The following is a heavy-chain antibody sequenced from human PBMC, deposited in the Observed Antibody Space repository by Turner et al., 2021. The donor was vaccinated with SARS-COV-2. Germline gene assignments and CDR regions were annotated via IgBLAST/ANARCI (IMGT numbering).Heavy chain of an antibody. D-gene: IGHD5-12*01. Sequence: EVQLVETGGGLIQPGGSLRLSCAASGFVVSSNSMNWVRQAPGKGLEWISVIYSGGSTYYADSVKGRFTISRDSSKNTLYLQMNSLRADDTALYYCARGTINPPAGHWGQGTLVTVSS. J-gene: IGHJ4*02. CDR2: IYSGGST. V-gene: IGHV3-53*02. CDR3: ARGTINPPAGH. CDR1: GFVVSSNS.